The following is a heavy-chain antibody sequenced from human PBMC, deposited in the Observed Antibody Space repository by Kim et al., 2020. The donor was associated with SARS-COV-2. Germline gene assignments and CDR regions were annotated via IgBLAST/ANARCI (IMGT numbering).Heavy chain of an antibody. Sequence: GGSLRLSCAASGFTFSSYAMSWVRQAPGKGLEWVSAISGSGGSTYYADSVKGRFTISRDNSKNTLYLQMNSLRAEDTAVYYCAKEMMVRGVIYYGMDVWGQGTTVTVSS. V-gene: IGHV3-23*01. CDR2: ISGSGGST. J-gene: IGHJ6*02. CDR3: AKEMMVRGVIYYGMDV. CDR1: GFTFSSYA. D-gene: IGHD3-10*01.